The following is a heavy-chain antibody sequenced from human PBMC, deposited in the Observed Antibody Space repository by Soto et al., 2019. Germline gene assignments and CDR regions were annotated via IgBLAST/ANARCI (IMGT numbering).Heavy chain of an antibody. D-gene: IGHD2-2*01. CDR3: ARGQDIVVVPAVLSYYYYYYGMDV. V-gene: IGHV1-69*13. CDR2: IIPIFGTA. CDR1: GGTFSSYA. Sequence: SVKVSCKASGGTFSSYAISWVRQAPGQGLEWMGRIIPIFGTANYAQKFQGRVTITADESTSTAYMELSSLISEDTAVYYCARGQDIVVVPAVLSYYYYYYGMDVWGQGTTVTVSS. J-gene: IGHJ6*02.